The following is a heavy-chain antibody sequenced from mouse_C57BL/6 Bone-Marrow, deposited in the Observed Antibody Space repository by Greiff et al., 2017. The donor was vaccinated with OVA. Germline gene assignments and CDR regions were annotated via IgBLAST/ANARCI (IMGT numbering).Heavy chain of an antibody. V-gene: IGHV5-6*01. CDR2: ISSGGSYN. CDR1: GFTFSSYG. Sequence: EVKLMESGGDLVKPGGSLKLSCAASGFTFSSYGMSWVRQTPDKRLEWVATISSGGSYNYYPDSVKGRFTISRDNAKNTLYLQMSSLKSEETAMYYCARQGRELLDYWGQGTTLTVSS. CDR3: ARQGRELLDY. D-gene: IGHD2-1*01. J-gene: IGHJ2*01.